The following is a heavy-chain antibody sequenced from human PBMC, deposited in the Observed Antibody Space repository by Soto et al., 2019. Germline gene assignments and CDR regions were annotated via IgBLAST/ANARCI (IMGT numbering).Heavy chain of an antibody. D-gene: IGHD2-2*01. CDR2: IYSSGST. CDR3: ARWTYCGSASCNGFRY. J-gene: IGHJ4*02. Sequence: SETLSLTCTVSGGSISGNYWTWIRQPPGKTLEWIGHIYSSGSTNYNPSLKSRVAITVDTSKNQISLKLNSVTAADTAVYYCARWTYCGSASCNGFRYWGQGTLVTVSS. V-gene: IGHV4-59*01. CDR1: GGSISGNY.